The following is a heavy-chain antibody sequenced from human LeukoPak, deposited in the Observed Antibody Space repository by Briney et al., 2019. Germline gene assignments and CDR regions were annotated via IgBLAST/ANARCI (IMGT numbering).Heavy chain of an antibody. V-gene: IGHV3-11*01. Sequence: GGSLRLSCAASGFTFRDYYMSWIRQAPGKGLEWVSYISSSGSTIYYADSVKGRFTISRDNAKNSLYLQMNSLRAEDTAVYYCAGGAYYYGTREDYWGQGTLVTVSS. CDR2: ISSSGSTI. CDR1: GFTFRDYY. CDR3: AGGAYYYGTREDY. J-gene: IGHJ4*02. D-gene: IGHD3-10*01.